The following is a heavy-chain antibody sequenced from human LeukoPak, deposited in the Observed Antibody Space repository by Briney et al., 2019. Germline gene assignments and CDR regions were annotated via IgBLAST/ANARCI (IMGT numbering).Heavy chain of an antibody. CDR2: ISGSGGST. V-gene: IGHV3-23*01. J-gene: IGHJ6*02. CDR3: AKVRGDPYYYGMDV. D-gene: IGHD3-10*01. Sequence: PGGSLRLSCAASGFTFSSYAMSWVRQAPGKGLEWVSAISGSGGSTYYADSVKGRFTISRDNSKNTLYLQMNSLRAKDTAVYYCAKVRGDPYYYGMDVWGQGTTVTVSS. CDR1: GFTFSSYA.